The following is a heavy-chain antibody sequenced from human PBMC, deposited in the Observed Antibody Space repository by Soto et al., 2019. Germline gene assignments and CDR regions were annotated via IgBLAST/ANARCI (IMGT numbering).Heavy chain of an antibody. CDR1: GYTFTNYF. CDR3: ARAGYTYRYYFDY. CDR2: INPSGGST. J-gene: IGHJ4*02. V-gene: IGHV1-46*03. Sequence: ASVKVSCKASGYTFTNYFMHWVRQAPGQGLEWMGIINPSGGSTSYAQQFEERVTMTRDSSTSTVYMELSSLRSEDTAVYYCARAGYTYRYYFDYWGQGTLVTVSS. D-gene: IGHD5-18*01.